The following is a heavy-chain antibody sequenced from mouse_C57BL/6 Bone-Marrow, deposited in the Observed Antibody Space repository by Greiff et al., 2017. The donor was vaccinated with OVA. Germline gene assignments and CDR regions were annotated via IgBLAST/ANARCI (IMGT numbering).Heavy chain of an antibody. Sequence: VHVKQSGAELVRPGASVKLSCTASGFNIKDDYMHWVKQRPEQGLEWIGWIDPENGDTEYASKFQGKATITADTSSNTAYLQLSSLTSEDTAVYYCTGLWYFDVWGTGTTVTVSS. D-gene: IGHD2-2*01. CDR2: IDPENGDT. V-gene: IGHV14-4*01. CDR3: TGLWYFDV. J-gene: IGHJ1*03. CDR1: GFNIKDDY.